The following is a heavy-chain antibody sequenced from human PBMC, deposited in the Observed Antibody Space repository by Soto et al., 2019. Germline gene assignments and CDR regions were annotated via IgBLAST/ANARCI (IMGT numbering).Heavy chain of an antibody. CDR2: IRKNDGNT. V-gene: IGHV3-23*01. Sequence: EVQLLESGGGLVQSGGSLRLSCAASGFPFSTYDMSWVRQAPGKGLEWVSVIRKNDGNTHYADSVKGRFTISRDNSMNTLYLQMISLRAEDTALYYGAKGAWLDSWGQGSLVTVSS. CDR3: AKGAWLDS. J-gene: IGHJ4*02. CDR1: GFPFSTYD.